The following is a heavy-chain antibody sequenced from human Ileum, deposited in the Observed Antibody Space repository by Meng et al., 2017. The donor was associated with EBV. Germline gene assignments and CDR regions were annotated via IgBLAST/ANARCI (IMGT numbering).Heavy chain of an antibody. J-gene: IGHJ4*02. D-gene: IGHD1-26*01. CDR3: ARDLQRNSGSYGPFEY. Sequence: QVQLVEFGGGGVQPGRSLSLFCSGSGFTFSSNGMHWVRQAPGKGLEWVAVIWYDGSNKYYADSVKGRFTISRDNSKNTLYLQMNSLRAEDTAVYYCARDLQRNSGSYGPFEYWGQGTLVTVSS. CDR2: IWYDGSNK. V-gene: IGHV3-33*01. CDR1: GFTFSSNG.